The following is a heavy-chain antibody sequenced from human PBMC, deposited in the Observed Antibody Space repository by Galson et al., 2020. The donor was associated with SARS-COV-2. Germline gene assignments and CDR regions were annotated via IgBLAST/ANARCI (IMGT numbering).Heavy chain of an antibody. Sequence: SLKISCAASGFTFFSYAINWVRQAPGKGLEWVAVISYDGSEKYYGDSVKGRFTISRDNSRNTLYLQVDSLRPEDTAVYYCARSGPSLAGTMGAFDIWGQGTMVTVSS. J-gene: IGHJ3*02. CDR3: ARSGPSLAGTMGAFDI. CDR2: ISYDGSEK. V-gene: IGHV3-30*04. D-gene: IGHD6-19*01. CDR1: GFTFFSYA.